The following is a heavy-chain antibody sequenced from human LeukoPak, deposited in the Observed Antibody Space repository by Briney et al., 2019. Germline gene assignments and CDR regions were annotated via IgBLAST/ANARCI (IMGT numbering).Heavy chain of an antibody. V-gene: IGHV6-1*01. J-gene: IGHJ6*02. CDR3: ARDRCSSSWYSGDRYYYYGMDV. D-gene: IGHD6-13*01. Sequence: SQTLSLTCAISGDSVSSNSAAWNWIRQSPSRGLEWLGRTYYRSKWYNDYAVSVKSRITINPDTSKNQFSLQLNSVTPEDTAVYYCARDRCSSSWYSGDRYYYYGMDVWGQGTTVTVSS. CDR1: GDSVSSNSAA. CDR2: TYYRSKWYN.